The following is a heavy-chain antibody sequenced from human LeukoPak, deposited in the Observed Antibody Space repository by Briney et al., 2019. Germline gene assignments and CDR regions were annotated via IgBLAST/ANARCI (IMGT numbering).Heavy chain of an antibody. CDR1: GFTFSSYS. V-gene: IGHV3-74*01. J-gene: IGHJ3*02. Sequence: PGGSLRLSCAASGFTFSSYSMSWVRQAPGKGLVWVSRISSDGSRISYADSVKGRLTISRDDAKKTLDLQMNSLRAEDTAVYFCARDNGRNGFDIWGQGTMVTVSS. CDR3: ARDNGRNGFDI. CDR2: ISSDGSRI.